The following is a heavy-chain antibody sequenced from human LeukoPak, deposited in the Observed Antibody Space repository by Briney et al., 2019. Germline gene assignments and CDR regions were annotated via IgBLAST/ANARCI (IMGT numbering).Heavy chain of an antibody. Sequence: GSLRLSCAASGFTFSSYTMTWVRQAPGKGLEWVSGISDSGGTTPHADSVKGRFTISRDNSTNTLYLQMNSLRAKDTAVYYCAKGSYSSYGFDYWGQGTLVTVSS. D-gene: IGHD2-21*01. J-gene: IGHJ4*02. CDR1: GFTFSSYT. V-gene: IGHV3-23*01. CDR2: ISDSGGTT. CDR3: AKGSYSSYGFDY.